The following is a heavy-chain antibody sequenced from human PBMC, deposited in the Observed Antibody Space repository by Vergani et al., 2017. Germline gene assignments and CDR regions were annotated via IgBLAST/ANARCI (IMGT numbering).Heavy chain of an antibody. CDR2: IYPGDSDT. J-gene: IGHJ4*02. CDR1: GYSFTTYW. D-gene: IGHD4-17*01. Sequence: EVQLVPSGAEVKKPGESLKISCQGSGYSFTTYWIGWVRQMPGKGLEWMGIIYPGDSDTRYSPSFQGQVTISADKSINTAYLQWSSLKASDTAMYYCGRGDYGDYLYLNYWGQGTLVTVSS. V-gene: IGHV5-51*03. CDR3: GRGDYGDYLYLNY.